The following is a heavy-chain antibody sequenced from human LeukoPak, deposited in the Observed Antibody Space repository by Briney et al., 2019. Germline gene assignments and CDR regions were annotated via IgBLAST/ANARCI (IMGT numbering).Heavy chain of an antibody. CDR1: GFTFSSYA. CDR2: ISGSGGST. J-gene: IGHJ5*02. D-gene: IGHD3-22*01. Sequence: GGSLRLSCAASGFTFSSYAMSWVRQAPGKGLEWVSAISGSGGSTYYADSVKGRFTISRDNAKNSLFLQMNSLRAEDTAVYYCATDTFDTSGYYKGNWFDPWGQGILVTVSS. CDR3: ATDTFDTSGYYKGNWFDP. V-gene: IGHV3-23*01.